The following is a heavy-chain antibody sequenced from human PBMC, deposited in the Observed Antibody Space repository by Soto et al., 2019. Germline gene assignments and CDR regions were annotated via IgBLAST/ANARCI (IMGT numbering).Heavy chain of an antibody. CDR2: IYYSGST. D-gene: IGHD3-22*01. CDR3: ARDPYYYDSSGYFLAGPRYGMDV. Sequence: ASETLSLTCTVSGGSISSGDYYWSWIRQPPGKGLEWIGYIYYSGSTYYNPSLKSRVTISVDTSKNQFSLKLSSVTAADTAVYYCARDPYYYDSSGYFLAGPRYGMDVWGQGTTVT. J-gene: IGHJ6*02. V-gene: IGHV4-30-4*01. CDR1: GGSISSGDYY.